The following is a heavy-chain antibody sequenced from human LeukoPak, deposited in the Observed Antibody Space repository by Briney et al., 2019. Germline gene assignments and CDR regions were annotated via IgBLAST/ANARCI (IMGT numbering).Heavy chain of an antibody. Sequence: GGSLRLSCAASGFTFSDYYMSWIRQAPGKGLEWVSYISSSGSTIYYADSVKGRFTISRDNAKNSLFLQMNSLRAEDTAVYYCARVPTYDSSGYYFPMDYWGQGTLVTVSS. CDR2: ISSSGSTI. D-gene: IGHD3-22*01. CDR3: ARVPTYDSSGYYFPMDY. V-gene: IGHV3-11*04. CDR1: GFTFSDYY. J-gene: IGHJ4*02.